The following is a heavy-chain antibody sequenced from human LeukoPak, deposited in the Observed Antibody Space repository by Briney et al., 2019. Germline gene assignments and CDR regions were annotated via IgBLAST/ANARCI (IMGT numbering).Heavy chain of an antibody. D-gene: IGHD4-17*01. V-gene: IGHV4-34*01. Sequence: SETLSLTCAVYGGSFSGYYWSWIRQPPGKGLEWIGEINHSGSTNYNPSLKSRVTISVDTSKNQFSLKLSSVTAADTAVYYCARQIRTTVTDYWYFDLWGRGTLVTVSS. CDR1: GGSFSGYY. CDR2: INHSGST. J-gene: IGHJ2*01. CDR3: ARQIRTTVTDYWYFDL.